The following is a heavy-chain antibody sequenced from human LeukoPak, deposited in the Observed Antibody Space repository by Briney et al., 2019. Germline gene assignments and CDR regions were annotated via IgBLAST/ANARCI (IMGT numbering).Heavy chain of an antibody. V-gene: IGHV3-53*04. D-gene: IGHD3/OR15-3a*01. CDR3: ARVDREGIWFFYDY. Sequence: GGSLRLFCAASGLTVSRHYMSWVGQAPGMGLAWVSVMYDGGSTYYADSVKGRFTISRHNSKNTLYLQMNSLRAEDTAGYYCARVDREGIWFFYDYWSQGTLVTVSS. J-gene: IGHJ4*02. CDR2: MYDGGST. CDR1: GLTVSRHY.